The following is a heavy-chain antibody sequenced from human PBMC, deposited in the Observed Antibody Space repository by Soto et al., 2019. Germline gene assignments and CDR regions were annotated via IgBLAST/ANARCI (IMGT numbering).Heavy chain of an antibody. CDR1: GYTFTSYY. D-gene: IGHD2-21*02. V-gene: IGHV1-46*01. J-gene: IGHJ4*02. CDR3: ARGPSCGGDCYLFDS. Sequence: QVQLVQSGAEVTKPGASVKVSCKASGYTFTSYYIHWVRQAPGQGLEWVAMINPGGGRTNYAQMFQGRAPLTRDKSTGTVDMERRSLTSDDTAVYYCARGPSCGGDCYLFDSWGQGTLVTVSS. CDR2: INPGGGRT.